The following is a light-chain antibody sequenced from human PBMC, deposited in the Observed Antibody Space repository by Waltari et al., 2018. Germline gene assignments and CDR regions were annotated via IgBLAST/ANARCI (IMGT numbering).Light chain of an antibody. CDR2: DAS. CDR3: QQRSNWPSTT. Sequence: EIVLTQSPATLSLSPGERATLSCRASQSVSSYLAWYQQKTGQAPRLLIYDASNRATGIPARFSGSGSGTDFTLTISSLEPEDFAVYYCQQRSNWPSTTFGQGTKVEIK. CDR1: QSVSSY. V-gene: IGKV3-11*01. J-gene: IGKJ1*01.